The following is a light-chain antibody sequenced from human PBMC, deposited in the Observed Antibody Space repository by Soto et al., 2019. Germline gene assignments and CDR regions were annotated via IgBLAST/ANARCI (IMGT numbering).Light chain of an antibody. V-gene: IGLV2-14*01. CDR3: SSYTSSSTVV. CDR2: DVT. CDR1: SSDVGGYNY. J-gene: IGLJ2*01. Sequence: QSALTQPASVSGSPGLSITISCTGTSSDVGGYNYVSWYQQHPDKAPKLMIYDVTNRPSGVSNRFSGSKSGNTASLTISGLQAEDEADYHCSSYTSSSTVVFGGGTKVTVL.